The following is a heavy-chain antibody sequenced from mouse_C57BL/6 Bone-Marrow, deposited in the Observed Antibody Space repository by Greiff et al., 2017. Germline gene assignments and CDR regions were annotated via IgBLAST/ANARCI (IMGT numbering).Heavy chain of an antibody. CDR1: GYTFTCYW. D-gene: IGHD3-2*01. J-gene: IGHJ3*01. CDR3: ARGRGQLGPRAWFAY. CDR2: IDPSDSYT. Sequence: QFQLQQPGAELVMPGASVKLSCKASGYTFTCYWMHWVKQRPGQVLDWLGEIDPSDSYTNYNQKFKGKSTLTVDKSSSTAYIQLSSLPSEDSAVYYCARGRGQLGPRAWFAYWGQETLVNVSA. V-gene: IGHV1-69*01.